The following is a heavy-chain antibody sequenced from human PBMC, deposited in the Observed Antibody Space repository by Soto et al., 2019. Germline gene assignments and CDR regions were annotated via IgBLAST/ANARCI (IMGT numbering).Heavy chain of an antibody. CDR2: ISYDGSNK. Sequence: HPGGSLRLSCAASGFTFSSYGMHWVRQAPGKGLEWVAVISYDGSNKYYADSVKGRFTISRDNSKNTLYLQMNSLRAEDTAVYYCAKGTVVVLRYFDWLPNDAFDIWGQGTMVTVSS. CDR1: GFTFSSYG. D-gene: IGHD3-9*01. CDR3: AKGTVVVLRYFDWLPNDAFDI. J-gene: IGHJ3*02. V-gene: IGHV3-30*18.